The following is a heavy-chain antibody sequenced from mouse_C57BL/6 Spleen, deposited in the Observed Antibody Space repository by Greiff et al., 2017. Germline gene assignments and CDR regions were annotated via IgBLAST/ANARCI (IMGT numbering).Heavy chain of an antibody. D-gene: IGHD2-4*01. CDR2: IYPGDGDT. J-gene: IGHJ4*01. CDR1: GYAFSSPW. V-gene: IGHV1-82*01. Sequence: QVQLQQSGPELVKPGASVKISCKASGYAFSSPWMNWVKQRPGKGLEWIGRIYPGDGDTNYNGKFKGKATLTADKSSSTAYMQLSSLTSEDSAVYFCARGYDYDRGYAMDYWGQGTSVTVSS. CDR3: ARGYDYDRGYAMDY.